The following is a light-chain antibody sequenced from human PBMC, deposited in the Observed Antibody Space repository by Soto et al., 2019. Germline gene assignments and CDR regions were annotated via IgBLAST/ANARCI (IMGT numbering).Light chain of an antibody. V-gene: IGKV3-15*01. CDR1: QSISSN. CDR2: GAS. CDR3: QQYDDWLRLT. Sequence: EIVMTQSPATLSVSPGERATLSCRASQSISSNLAWYQQKPGQAPRLLIHGASTRATGIPARFSGSGSGTEFNLTISSLQSEDFAVYFCQQYDDWLRLTFGGGTKVDIK. J-gene: IGKJ4*01.